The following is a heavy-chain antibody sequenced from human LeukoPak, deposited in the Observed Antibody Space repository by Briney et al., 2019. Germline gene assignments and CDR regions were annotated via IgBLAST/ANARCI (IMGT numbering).Heavy chain of an antibody. Sequence: GGSLRLSCAASGFTVSSNYMSWVRQAPGKGLEWVSTISGSGGSTHYADSVKGRFTISRDNSKNTLYLQMNSLRAEEKAVYYCVRGYSYGWFDPWGQGTLVTVSS. CDR3: VRGYSYGWFDP. V-gene: IGHV3-23*01. CDR2: ISGSGGST. D-gene: IGHD5-18*01. J-gene: IGHJ5*02. CDR1: GFTVSSNY.